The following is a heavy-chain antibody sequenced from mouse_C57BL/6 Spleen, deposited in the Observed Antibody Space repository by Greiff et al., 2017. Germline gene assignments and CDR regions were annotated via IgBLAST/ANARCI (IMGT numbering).Heavy chain of an antibody. D-gene: IGHD1-1*01. V-gene: IGHV1-81*01. J-gene: IGHJ2*01. CDR1: GYTFTSYG. CDR3: ARWDYGSRYFDY. Sequence: QVQLKASGAELARPGASVKLSCKASGYTFTSYGISWVKQRTGQGLEWIGEIYPSSGNTYYNEKFKGKATLTADKSSSTAYMELRSLTSEDSAVYFCARWDYGSRYFDYWGQGTTLTVSS. CDR2: IYPSSGNT.